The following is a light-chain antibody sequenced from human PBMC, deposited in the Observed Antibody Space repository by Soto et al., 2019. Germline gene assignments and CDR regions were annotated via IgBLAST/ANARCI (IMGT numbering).Light chain of an antibody. Sequence: QLVLTQPASVSGSPGQSITISCTGTRSDVGSYNYVSWYQMHPGKAPKVMIYEVSNRPSGVSDRFSGSKSGNTATLTISGLQAEDEAEYYCTSFTTMNTWVFGAGTKVTVL. CDR3: TSFTTMNTWV. CDR2: EVS. CDR1: RSDVGSYNY. V-gene: IGLV2-14*01. J-gene: IGLJ3*02.